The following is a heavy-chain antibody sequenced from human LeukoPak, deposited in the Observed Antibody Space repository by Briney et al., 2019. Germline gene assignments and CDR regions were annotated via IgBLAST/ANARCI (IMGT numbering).Heavy chain of an antibody. CDR3: ARETIVATPIFDY. V-gene: IGHV4-61*02. J-gene: IGHJ4*02. CDR1: GGSISSGSYY. D-gene: IGHD5-12*01. Sequence: SETLSLTCTVSGGSISSGSYYWSWIRQPAGKGLEWIGRIYTSGSTNYNPSLKSRVTISVDTSKNQFSLKLSSVTAADTAVYYCARETIVATPIFDYWGQGTLVTVSS. CDR2: IYTSGST.